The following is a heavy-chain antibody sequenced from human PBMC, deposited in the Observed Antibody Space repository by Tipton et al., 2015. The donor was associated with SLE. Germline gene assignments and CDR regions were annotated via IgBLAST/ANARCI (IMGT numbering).Heavy chain of an antibody. CDR1: GGSIISSSW. V-gene: IGHV4-4*02. CDR2: IIHSGST. J-gene: IGHJ1*01. CDR3: ARLNPGFQH. Sequence: GLVKPSGTLSLTCAVSGGSIISSSWWSWVRQPPGKGLEWIGEIIHSGSTNYNPSLKSRVTTSADTSNNQFSLNLSSVTATDTAVYYCARLNPGFQHWGQGTLVTVSS.